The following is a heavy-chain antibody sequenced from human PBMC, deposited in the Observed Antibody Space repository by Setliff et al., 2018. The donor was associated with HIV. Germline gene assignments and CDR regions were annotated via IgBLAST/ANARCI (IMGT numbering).Heavy chain of an antibody. J-gene: IGHJ3*02. D-gene: IGHD2-21*01. CDR2: IYHSGST. V-gene: IGHV4-38-2*01. CDR3: ARGYGHIVEVIASDAFDI. Sequence: SETLSLTCAVSGYSISRGYYWGWIRQPPGKGLEWIGNIYHSGSTFYNPSLKRRVTTSVDTSKNQFSLKLRSVTAADTAVYYCARGYGHIVEVIASDAFDIWGQGIMVPVSS. CDR1: GYSISRGYY.